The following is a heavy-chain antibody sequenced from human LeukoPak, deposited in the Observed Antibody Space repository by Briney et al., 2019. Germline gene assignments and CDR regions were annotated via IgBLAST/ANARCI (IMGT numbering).Heavy chain of an antibody. CDR3: ARDGSNRMVRGVIRDHFQRKGGHNRFDP. Sequence: ASVKVSCKASGYTFTSYGISWVRQAPGQGLEWMGWISAYNGNTNYAQKLQGRVTMTTDTSTSTAYMELRSLRSDDTAVYYCARDGSNRMVRGVIRDHFQRKGGHNRFDPWGQGTLVTVSS. V-gene: IGHV1-18*01. CDR2: ISAYNGNT. CDR1: GYTFTSYG. J-gene: IGHJ5*02. D-gene: IGHD3-10*01.